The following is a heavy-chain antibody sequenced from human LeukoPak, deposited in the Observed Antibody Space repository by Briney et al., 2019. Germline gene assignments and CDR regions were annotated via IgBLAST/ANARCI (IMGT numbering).Heavy chain of an antibody. Sequence: SVKVSCKASGGTFSSYAISWVRQAPGQGLEWMGGIIPIFGTANYAQKLQGRVTMTRDTSTSTVYMELSSLRSEDTAVYYCARGPRITLVRGGQWHYYMDVWGKGTTVTISS. D-gene: IGHD3-10*01. J-gene: IGHJ6*03. CDR1: GGTFSSYA. V-gene: IGHV1-69*05. CDR3: ARGPRITLVRGGQWHYYMDV. CDR2: IIPIFGTA.